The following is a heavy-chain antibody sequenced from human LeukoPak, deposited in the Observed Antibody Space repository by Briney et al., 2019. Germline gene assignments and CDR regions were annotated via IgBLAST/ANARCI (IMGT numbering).Heavy chain of an antibody. D-gene: IGHD6-6*01. J-gene: IGHJ4*02. Sequence: ASETLSLTCGVNGGSLSGYYWIWIRQTPTQELEWIGEINHSGSTNYNPSLKSRVTISVDTAKTQFYLSLTSLTAADTAVYYCARRRWSSSSVIGYWGRGTRVTVSP. CDR1: GGSLSGYY. V-gene: IGHV4-34*01. CDR2: INHSGST. CDR3: ARRRWSSSSVIGY.